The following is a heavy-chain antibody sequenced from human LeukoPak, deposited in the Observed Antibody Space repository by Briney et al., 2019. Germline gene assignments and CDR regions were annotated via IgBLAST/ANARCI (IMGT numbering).Heavy chain of an antibody. J-gene: IGHJ4*02. D-gene: IGHD3-22*01. Sequence: ASVKVSCKASGYTFTSYGISWVRQAPGQGLEWMGWISAYNGNTNYAQKLQGRVTMTTDTSTSTAYMELRSLRSDDTAVYYCARDPMYYYDSSGYYNTTDYWGQGTLVTVSS. CDR1: GYTFTSYG. CDR3: ARDPMYYYDSSGYYNTTDY. CDR2: ISAYNGNT. V-gene: IGHV1-18*01.